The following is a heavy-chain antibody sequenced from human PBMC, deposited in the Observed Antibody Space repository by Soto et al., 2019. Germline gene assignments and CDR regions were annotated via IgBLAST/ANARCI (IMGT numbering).Heavy chain of an antibody. J-gene: IGHJ5*02. D-gene: IGHD3-10*01. V-gene: IGHV3-23*01. CDR3: AKERGLLWFGELLNWFDP. Sequence: AESLRLSCAASGFTFSSYAMSWFRQAPGKGLEWVSAVSGSDGSTYYADSVKSRFTITRDNSKTTLYLQMNSPRAEEKAVYYCAKERGLLWFGELLNWFDPWGQGTLVTVSS. CDR1: GFTFSSYA. CDR2: VSGSDGST.